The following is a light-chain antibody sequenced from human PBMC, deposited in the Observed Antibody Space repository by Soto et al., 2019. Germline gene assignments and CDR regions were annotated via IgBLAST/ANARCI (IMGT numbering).Light chain of an antibody. V-gene: IGKV1-39*01. CDR1: QSINKY. Sequence: DIQMTQSPSSLSASVGDRVTITCPASQSINKYLNWYQQKPGKAPKLLVYAASSLQSGVPSRFSGSGSGTDFTLTISTLQPEDFATYHCQQSYSNPRTFGQGTKVEIK. J-gene: IGKJ1*01. CDR3: QQSYSNPRT. CDR2: AAS.